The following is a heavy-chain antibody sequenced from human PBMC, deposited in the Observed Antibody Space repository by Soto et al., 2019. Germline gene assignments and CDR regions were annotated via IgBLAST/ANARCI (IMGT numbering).Heavy chain of an antibody. D-gene: IGHD3-22*01. J-gene: IGHJ3*02. Sequence: SETLSLTCTVSGGSVSSGSYYWSWIRQPPGKGLEWIGYIYYSGSTDYNTSLKSRVTISVDTSKNQFSLKLSSVTAADTAVYYCAAEGGLRQYDSSGYSVNAFDIWGQGTMVTVSS. CDR3: AAEGGLRQYDSSGYSVNAFDI. CDR1: GGSVSSGSYY. V-gene: IGHV4-61*01. CDR2: IYYSGST.